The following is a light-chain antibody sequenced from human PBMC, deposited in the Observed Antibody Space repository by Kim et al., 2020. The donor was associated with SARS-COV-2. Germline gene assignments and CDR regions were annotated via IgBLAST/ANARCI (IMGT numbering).Light chain of an antibody. CDR2: DAS. J-gene: IGKJ4*01. CDR3: QQRSNGPLT. V-gene: IGKV3-11*01. Sequence: EIVLTQSPATLSLSPGERATLSCRASQSISPYLAWYQQKPGQAPRLLIYDASNRATGIPARFSGSGSGTDFTLTINSLEPEDFAVYYCQQRSNGPLTFGGGTKVEIK. CDR1: QSISPY.